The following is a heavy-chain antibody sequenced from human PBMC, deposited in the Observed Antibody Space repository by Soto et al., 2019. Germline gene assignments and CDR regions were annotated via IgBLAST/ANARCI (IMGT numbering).Heavy chain of an antibody. CDR2: TYYRSKWYN. V-gene: IGHV6-1*01. J-gene: IGHJ6*02. CDR3: AREQLVLDYGMDV. Sequence: PSQTLSLTCAISGDSVSSNSAAWIWIRQSPSRGLEWLGRTYYRSKWYNDYAVSVKSRITINPDTSKNQFSLQLNSVTPEDTAVYYCAREQLVLDYGMDVWGQGTTVTVSS. D-gene: IGHD6-13*01. CDR1: GDSVSSNSAA.